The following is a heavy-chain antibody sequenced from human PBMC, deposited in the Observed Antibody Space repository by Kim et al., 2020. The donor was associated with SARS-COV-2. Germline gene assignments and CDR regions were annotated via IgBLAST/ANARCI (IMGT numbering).Heavy chain of an antibody. J-gene: IGHJ4*02. Sequence: GGSLRLSCEASGFTFSDHYMSWIRQAPGKGLEWVSYMRSGGSTIKYADSVKGRFTISRDNAKNSLYLQMNSLRAEDTAVYYCARDNQAYPYFDYWGQGTLVTVSS. D-gene: IGHD3-16*01. CDR3: ARDNQAYPYFDY. V-gene: IGHV3-11*04. CDR1: GFTFSDHY. CDR2: MRSGGSTI.